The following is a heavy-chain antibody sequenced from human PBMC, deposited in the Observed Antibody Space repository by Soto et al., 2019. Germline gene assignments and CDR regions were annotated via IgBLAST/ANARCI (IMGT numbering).Heavy chain of an antibody. CDR2: IYYTGTS. CDR1: GGSISNSSYY. CDR3: TRLQRRWLSSDS. Sequence: QLQLQESGPGLVKPSETLSLPCTVSGGSISNSSYYWGWIRQPPGKGLEWIGHIYYTGTSYSNPSLKGRVTLSVDTSKTQFSLKLNSMTAADTAVFYCTRLQRRWLSSDSWGQGTLVTVSS. V-gene: IGHV4-39*01. J-gene: IGHJ4*02. D-gene: IGHD5-12*01.